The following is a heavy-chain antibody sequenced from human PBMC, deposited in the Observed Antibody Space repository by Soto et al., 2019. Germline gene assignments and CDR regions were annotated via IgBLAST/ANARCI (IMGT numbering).Heavy chain of an antibody. CDR2: ISAYNGNT. D-gene: IGHD6-6*01. J-gene: IGHJ4*02. V-gene: IGHV1-18*01. CDR1: GYTFTSYG. Sequence: ASVKVSCKASGYTFTSYGISWVRQAPGQGLEWMGWISAYNGNTNYAQKLQGRVTMTTDTSISTAYMELSSPRSEDTAVYYCARNIAARPKSSGMFDYWGQGTLVTVSS. CDR3: ARNIAARPKSSGMFDY.